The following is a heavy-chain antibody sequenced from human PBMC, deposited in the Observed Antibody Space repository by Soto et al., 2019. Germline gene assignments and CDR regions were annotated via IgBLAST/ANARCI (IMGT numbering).Heavy chain of an antibody. D-gene: IGHD3-16*02. Sequence: PSVTLSLTWPVAGSSINSYHWRWIRPPPGKGLEWFGYIYYSGSTNYNPSLKSRFTISVDTSKNQFSLKLSSVTAADTAVYYCARGGNAYDYVWGSYPSQFDYWGQGTLVTGSS. CDR1: GSSINSYH. V-gene: IGHV4-59*01. CDR2: IYYSGST. CDR3: ARGGNAYDYVWGSYPSQFDY. J-gene: IGHJ4*02.